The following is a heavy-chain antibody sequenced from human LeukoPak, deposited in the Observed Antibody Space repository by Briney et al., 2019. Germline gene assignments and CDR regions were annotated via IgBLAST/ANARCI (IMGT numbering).Heavy chain of an antibody. J-gene: IGHJ3*02. CDR3: ARPANRGDAFDI. Sequence: HGESLKISCKGSGYSFTSYWIGWVRQMPGKGREWMGIIYPGDSDTRYSPSFQGQVTISADKSITTAYLQWSSLRASDTAMYYCARPANRGDAFDIWGQGTMVTVSS. CDR1: GYSFTSYW. V-gene: IGHV5-51*01. D-gene: IGHD2/OR15-2a*01. CDR2: IYPGDSDT.